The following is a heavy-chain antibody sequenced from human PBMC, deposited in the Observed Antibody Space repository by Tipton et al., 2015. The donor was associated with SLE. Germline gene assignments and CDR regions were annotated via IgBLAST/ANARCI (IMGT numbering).Heavy chain of an antibody. V-gene: IGHV4-38-2*02. D-gene: IGHD1-1*01. J-gene: IGHJ4*02. CDR2: IYHSGGT. CDR3: ARAGRAWNLFDY. Sequence: LRLSCTVSGYSISSGYYWGWIRQPPGKGLEWIGSIYHSGGTYYNPSLKSRVTISVDTSKNQFSLKLSSVTAADTAEYYCARAGRAWNLFDYWGQGTLVTLHS. CDR1: GYSISSGYY.